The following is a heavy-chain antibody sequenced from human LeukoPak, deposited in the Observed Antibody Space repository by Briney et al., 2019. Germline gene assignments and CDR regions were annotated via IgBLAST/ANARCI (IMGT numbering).Heavy chain of an antibody. V-gene: IGHV3-23*01. CDR2: ISGSGGST. CDR3: AKEYCSGGSCYIPFGY. D-gene: IGHD2-15*01. J-gene: IGHJ4*02. CDR1: GFTFISYA. Sequence: GGSLRLSCAASGFTFISYAMSSVRQAPGKGLEGISAISGSGGSTYYADSVKGRFTISRDNSKNTLYLQMNSLRAEDTAVYYCAKEYCSGGSCYIPFGYWGQGTLVTVSS.